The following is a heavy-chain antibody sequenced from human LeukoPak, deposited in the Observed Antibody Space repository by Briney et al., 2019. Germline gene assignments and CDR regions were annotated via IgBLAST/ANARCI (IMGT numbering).Heavy chain of an antibody. J-gene: IGHJ3*02. V-gene: IGHV4-34*01. D-gene: IGHD2-21*01. CDR3: ARTHGDDAFDI. Sequence: SETLSLTCAVYGGSFSGYYCSWIRRPPGKGLEWIGEINHSGSTNYNPSLKSRVTISVDTSKNQFSLKLSSVTAADTAVYYCARTHGDDAFDIWGQGTMVTVSS. CDR2: INHSGST. CDR1: GGSFSGYY.